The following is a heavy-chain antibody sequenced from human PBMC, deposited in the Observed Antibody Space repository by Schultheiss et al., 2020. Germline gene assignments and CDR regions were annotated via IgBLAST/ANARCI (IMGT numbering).Heavy chain of an antibody. D-gene: IGHD6-6*01. J-gene: IGHJ2*01. CDR3: AKVWERIAARRAWYFDL. Sequence: ASVKVSCKASGYTFTSYGISWVRQAPGQGLEWMGWISAYNGNTNYAQKLQGRVTMTTDTSTSTAYMELRSLRSDDTAVYYCAKVWERIAARRAWYFDLWGRGTLVTVSS. V-gene: IGHV1-18*01. CDR2: ISAYNGNT. CDR1: GYTFTSYG.